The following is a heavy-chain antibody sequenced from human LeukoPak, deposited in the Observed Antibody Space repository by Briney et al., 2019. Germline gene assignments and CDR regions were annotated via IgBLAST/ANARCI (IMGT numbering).Heavy chain of an antibody. D-gene: IGHD3-10*01. Sequence: PGGSLRLSCAASGFTFSDFWMGWVRQAPGKGVEWVANINQDGSENYYVDSVKGRFTISRDNAKNSLYLQMNSLRAEDTAVYYCTKGRSNHYWGQGTLVTVST. J-gene: IGHJ4*02. CDR3: TKGRSNHY. CDR2: INQDGSEN. CDR1: GFTFSDFW. V-gene: IGHV3-7*01.